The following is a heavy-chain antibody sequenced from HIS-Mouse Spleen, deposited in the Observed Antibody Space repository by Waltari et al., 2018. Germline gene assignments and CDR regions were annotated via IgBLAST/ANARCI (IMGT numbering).Heavy chain of an antibody. Sequence: QVQLQESGPGLVKPSQTLSLPCTVPGGSISSGGDYWSWIRQHPGKGLEWIGYIYYSGSTYYNPSLKSRVTISVDTSKNQFSLKLSSVTAADTAVYYCARDLWGVSYAFDIWGQGTMVTVSS. J-gene: IGHJ3*02. CDR2: IYYSGST. CDR3: ARDLWGVSYAFDI. CDR1: GGSISSGGDY. V-gene: IGHV4-31*03. D-gene: IGHD3-10*01.